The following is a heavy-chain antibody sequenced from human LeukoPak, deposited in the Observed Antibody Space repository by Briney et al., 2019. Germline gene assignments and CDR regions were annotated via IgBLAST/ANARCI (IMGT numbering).Heavy chain of an antibody. Sequence: GASVKVSCKASGGSFSSYVITWVRQAPGQGLEWMGRIIPVLGVSNFAQKFQGRVTITAEKSTNTAHMELSRLESGDTAVYYCAREDIVVVPPSRPFDPWGQGTLVTVSS. V-gene: IGHV1-69*04. CDR2: IIPVLGVS. CDR1: GGSFSSYV. CDR3: AREDIVVVPPSRPFDP. J-gene: IGHJ5*02. D-gene: IGHD2-2*01.